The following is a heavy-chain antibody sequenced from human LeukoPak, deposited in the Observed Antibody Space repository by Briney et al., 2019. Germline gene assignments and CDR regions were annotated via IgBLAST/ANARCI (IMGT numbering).Heavy chain of an antibody. Sequence: GGSLRRSCAASGFTFSSYWMSWVRQAPGKGLEGGANIKQDGSEKYYVDSVKGRFTISRDNAKNSLYLQMNSLRAEDTAVYYCARTRPQYYGSGRAWDYWGQGTLVTVSS. CDR2: IKQDGSEK. CDR1: GFTFSSYW. D-gene: IGHD3-10*01. J-gene: IGHJ4*02. V-gene: IGHV3-7*01. CDR3: ARTRPQYYGSGRAWDY.